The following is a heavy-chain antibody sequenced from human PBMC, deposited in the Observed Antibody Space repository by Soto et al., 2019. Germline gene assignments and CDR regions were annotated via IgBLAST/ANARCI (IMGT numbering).Heavy chain of an antibody. Sequence: QVQLVQSGAEVKKPGSSVKVSCKASEGAFSSYAISWVRQAPGQGLEWMGGIIPIFGTANYAQKFQGRVTITADESTSTAYMELSSLRSEDTAVYYCARESLNSSWYFDYWGQVTLVTVSS. J-gene: IGHJ4*02. D-gene: IGHD6-13*01. CDR3: ARESLNSSWYFDY. CDR2: IIPIFGTA. V-gene: IGHV1-69*12. CDR1: EGAFSSYA.